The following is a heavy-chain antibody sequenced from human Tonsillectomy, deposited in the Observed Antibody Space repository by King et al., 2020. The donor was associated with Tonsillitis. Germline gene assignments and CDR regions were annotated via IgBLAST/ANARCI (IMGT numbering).Heavy chain of an antibody. CDR1: GYTFTAYY. D-gene: IGHD1-26*01. V-gene: IGHV1-2*02. CDR3: AGAFSGSYFTLYSDMDV. CDR2: INPNSGDT. J-gene: IGHJ6*02. Sequence: QVQLVESGAEVKKPGASVKVSCKASGYTFTAYYMHWVRQAPGQGLEWMGWINPNSGDTKYTQKFQGRVTMTRDTSISTAYMEVSRLRSDDTAVYYCAGAFSGSYFTLYSDMDVWGQGTTVTVSS.